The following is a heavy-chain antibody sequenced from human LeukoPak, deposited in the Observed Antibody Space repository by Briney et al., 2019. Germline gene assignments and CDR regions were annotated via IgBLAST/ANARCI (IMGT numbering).Heavy chain of an antibody. CDR2: ISGIGSTI. Sequence: GGSLRLSCAASGFTFSSYEMNWVRQAPGEGLEWVPYISGIGSTIYYADSVKGRFTISRGNAKNSLYLQMPSLRAEDTAVYYCARYPSRYCTSTSCYLVHWGQGALVTVSS. J-gene: IGHJ5*02. V-gene: IGHV3-48*03. CDR3: ARYPSRYCTSTSCYLVH. CDR1: GFTFSSYE. D-gene: IGHD2-2*01.